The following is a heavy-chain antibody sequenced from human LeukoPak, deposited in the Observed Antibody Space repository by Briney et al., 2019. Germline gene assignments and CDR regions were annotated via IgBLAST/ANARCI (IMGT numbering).Heavy chain of an antibody. D-gene: IGHD4-17*01. CDR2: IYYSGST. CDR3: ASTARYYGDYDY. Sequence: SETLSLTCTVSGGSISSYYWSWIRQPPGKGLEWIGYIYYSGSTNDNPSLKSRVTISVDTSKNQFALKLSSVTAADTAVYYCASTARYYGDYDYWGQGTLVTVSS. J-gene: IGHJ4*02. V-gene: IGHV4-59*08. CDR1: GGSISSYY.